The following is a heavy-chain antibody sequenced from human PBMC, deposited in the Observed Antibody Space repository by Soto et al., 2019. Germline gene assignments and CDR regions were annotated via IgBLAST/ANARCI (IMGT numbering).Heavy chain of an antibody. D-gene: IGHD3-10*01. CDR3: ARETGVTMVRGVKYNWFDP. J-gene: IGHJ5*02. CDR1: GGTFSSYA. CDR2: IIPIFGTA. Sequence: QVQLVQSGAEVKKPGSSVKVSCKASGGTFSSYAISWVRQAPGQGLEWMGGIIPIFGTANYAQKFQGRVTITADESTSXAXXELSSLRSEDTAVYYCARETGVTMVRGVKYNWFDPWGQGTLVTVSS. V-gene: IGHV1-69*12.